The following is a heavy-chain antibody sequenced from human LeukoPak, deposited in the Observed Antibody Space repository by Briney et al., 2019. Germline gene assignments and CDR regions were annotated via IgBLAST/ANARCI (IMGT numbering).Heavy chain of an antibody. CDR2: ISYDGSNK. CDR3: ARELKQRPYYYYYMDV. CDR1: GFTFSSYA. J-gene: IGHJ6*03. V-gene: IGHV3-30*14. Sequence: GGSLRLSCAASGFTFSSYAMHWVRQAPGKGLEWVAVISYDGSNKYYADSVKGRFTISRDNSKNTLYLQMNSLRAEDTAVYYCARELKQRPYYYYYMDVWGKGTTVTVSS.